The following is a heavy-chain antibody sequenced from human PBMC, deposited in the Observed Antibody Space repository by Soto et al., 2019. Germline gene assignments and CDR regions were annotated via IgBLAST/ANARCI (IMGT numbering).Heavy chain of an antibody. V-gene: IGHV1-3*01. J-gene: IGHJ6*02. Sequence: ASVKVSCKASGYTFTSYGISWVRQAPGQRLEWMGWINPGNGDTKYSQKFQGRVTITRDTSATTAYMELSSLRSEDSAVFYCARTDCSSTSCCNYYYYGMDVWGQGTTVTVSS. D-gene: IGHD2-2*01. CDR1: GYTFTSYG. CDR2: INPGNGDT. CDR3: ARTDCSSTSCCNYYYYGMDV.